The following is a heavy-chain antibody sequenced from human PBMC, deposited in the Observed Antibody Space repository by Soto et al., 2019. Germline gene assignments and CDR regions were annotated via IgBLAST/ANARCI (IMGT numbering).Heavy chain of an antibody. J-gene: IGHJ5*02. D-gene: IGHD2-2*01. CDR2: IYYSGST. V-gene: IGHV4-39*01. CDR3: ARQDLGYCSSTSCSRLNWFDP. Sequence: SETLSLTCTVSGGSIGSTSHYWGWIRQPPGKGLEWNGSIYYSGSTYYNPSLKSRVTISVDTSKNQFSLKLSSVTAADTALYYCARQDLGYCSSTSCSRLNWFDPWGQGTLVTVSS. CDR1: GGSIGSTSHY.